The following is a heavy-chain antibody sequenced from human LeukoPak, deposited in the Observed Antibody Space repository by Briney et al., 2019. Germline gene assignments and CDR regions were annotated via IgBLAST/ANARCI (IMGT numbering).Heavy chain of an antibody. D-gene: IGHD2-2*01. V-gene: IGHV4-39*01. CDR1: GGSISSSSYY. Sequence: AQSLSLTCTVSGGSISSSSYYWGWIRQPPGKGLEWIGCNYYSWSTYYNPSLKSRVTISADTSKNQFSLKLSSVTAADTAVYYCARLNYPREYCSSTSCYRSSAFDIWGQGTMVTVSS. J-gene: IGHJ3*02. CDR3: ARLNYPREYCSSTSCYRSSAFDI. CDR2: NYYSWST.